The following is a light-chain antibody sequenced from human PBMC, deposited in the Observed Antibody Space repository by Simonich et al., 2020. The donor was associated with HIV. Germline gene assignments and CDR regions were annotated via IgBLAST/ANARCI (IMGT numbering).Light chain of an antibody. V-gene: IGLV2-11*01. CDR2: DVN. CDR3: CSYAGTYTWV. CDR1: SSDVGGYNY. J-gene: IGLJ3*02. Sequence: QSALTQPRSVSGSPGQSVTILCTGTSSDVGGYNYVSWYQQHPGKAPKLMIYDVNKRPSGVPDRFSGSKSGNTASLTISGLQAEYEADYYCCSYAGTYTWVFGGGTKLTVL.